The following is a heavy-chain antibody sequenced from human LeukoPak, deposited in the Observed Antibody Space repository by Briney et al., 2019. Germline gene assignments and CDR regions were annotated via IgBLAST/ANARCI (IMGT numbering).Heavy chain of an antibody. Sequence: SETLSLTCTVSGGSISSSSYYWGWIRQPPGKGLEWIGSIYYSGSTYYNPSLKSRVTISVDTSKNQFSLKLSSVTAADTAVYYCARFRDGYKLQFDYWGQGTLVTVSS. CDR3: ARFRDGYKLQFDY. D-gene: IGHD5-24*01. V-gene: IGHV4-39*07. J-gene: IGHJ4*02. CDR1: GGSISSSSYY. CDR2: IYYSGST.